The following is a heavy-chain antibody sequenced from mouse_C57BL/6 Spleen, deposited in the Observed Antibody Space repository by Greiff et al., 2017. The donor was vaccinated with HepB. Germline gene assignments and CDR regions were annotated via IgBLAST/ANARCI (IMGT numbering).Heavy chain of an antibody. CDR1: GYTFTSYW. CDR3: ARLRFQYYYAMDY. V-gene: IGHV1-55*01. J-gene: IGHJ4*01. Sequence: VQLQQPGAELVKPGASVKMSCKASGYTFTSYWITWVKQRPGQGLEWIGDIYPGSGSTNYNEKFKSKATLTVDRSSSTAYMQLSSLTSEDSAVYYCARLRFQYYYAMDYWGQGTSVTVSS. CDR2: IYPGSGST.